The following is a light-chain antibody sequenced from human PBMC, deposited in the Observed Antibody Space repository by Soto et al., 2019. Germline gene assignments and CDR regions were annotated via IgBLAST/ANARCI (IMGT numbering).Light chain of an antibody. CDR2: LAS. J-gene: IGKJ1*01. Sequence: IVLTQSTATLSSFPGDRVTLSCRASQAVNTRLAWYQHKPGQAPRLLIYLASNRAAGVPARFSGSGSGTDFTLTISDVEPEDFAVYYCHQRQSWPRTFGQGTKVDIK. CDR3: HQRQSWPRT. CDR1: QAVNTR. V-gene: IGKV3-11*01.